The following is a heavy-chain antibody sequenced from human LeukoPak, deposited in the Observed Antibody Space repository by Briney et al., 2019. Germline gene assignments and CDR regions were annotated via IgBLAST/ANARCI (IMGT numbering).Heavy chain of an antibody. CDR1: GFTFDDCA. J-gene: IGHJ4*02. V-gene: IGHV3-9*01. Sequence: GGSLRLSCETSGFTFDDCAMHWVRQAPGKGLEWVSGISWNGGSIGYADSVKGRFTISRDNAKNSLYLQMNSLRPEDTALYYCAKGPGIAVATVDYWGLGIWFTVSS. D-gene: IGHD6-19*01. CDR2: ISWNGGSI. CDR3: AKGPGIAVATVDY.